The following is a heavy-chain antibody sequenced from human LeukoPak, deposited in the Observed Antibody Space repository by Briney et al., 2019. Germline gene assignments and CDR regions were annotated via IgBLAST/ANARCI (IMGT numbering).Heavy chain of an antibody. CDR3: ACLMVYGWYFDL. CDR1: GYSISSGYY. CDR2: IYHSGST. D-gene: IGHD2-8*01. V-gene: IGHV4-38-2*02. Sequence: SETLSLTCTVSGYSISSGYYWGWIRQPPGKGLEWIGSIYHSGSTYYNPSLKSRVTISVDTSKNQFSPKLSPVTAADTAVYYCACLMVYGWYFDLWGRGTLVTVSS. J-gene: IGHJ2*01.